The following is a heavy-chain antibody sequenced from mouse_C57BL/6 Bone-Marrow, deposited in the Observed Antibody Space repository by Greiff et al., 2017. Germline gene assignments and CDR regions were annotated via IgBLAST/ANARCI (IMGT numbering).Heavy chain of an antibody. J-gene: IGHJ2*01. D-gene: IGHD1-1*01. CDR2: IDPETGGT. V-gene: IGHV1-15*01. Sequence: QVQLQQSGPELVRPGASVTMSCKASGYTFTDYEMNWVKQTPVHGLEWIGAIDPETGGTAYNQKFKGKAILTADKSSSTAYMELRSLTSEDSAVYCYTLYGPEDYWGQGTTLTVSS. CDR3: TLYGPEDY. CDR1: GYTFTDYE.